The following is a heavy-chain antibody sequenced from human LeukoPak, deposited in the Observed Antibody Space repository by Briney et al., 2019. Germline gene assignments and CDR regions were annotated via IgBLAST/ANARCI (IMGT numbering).Heavy chain of an antibody. CDR1: GFTLSDYY. J-gene: IGHJ3*02. D-gene: IGHD6-13*01. V-gene: IGHV3-11*01. Sequence: GGSLRLSCAASGFTLSDYYMSWIRQTPGKGLEWISYISTSGSSIYYADSVKGRFTLSRDSAKNSLYLEMNSLRAEDTAVYYCAKLEAGSGAFDIWGQGTMVTVSS. CDR2: ISTSGSSI. CDR3: AKLEAGSGAFDI.